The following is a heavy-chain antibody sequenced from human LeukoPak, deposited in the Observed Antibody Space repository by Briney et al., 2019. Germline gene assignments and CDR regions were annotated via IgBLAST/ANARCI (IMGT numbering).Heavy chain of an antibody. V-gene: IGHV4-59*01. CDR2: IYYIGST. CDR1: GGSINSYY. Sequence: SETLSLTCTVSGGSINSYYWSWIRQPPGKGLEWIGYIYYIGSTNYNPSLKSRVTVSVDTSKNQFSLRLSSVTAADTAVYYCARGKGGANFDYWGQGTLVTVSS. D-gene: IGHD1-26*01. CDR3: ARGKGGANFDY. J-gene: IGHJ4*02.